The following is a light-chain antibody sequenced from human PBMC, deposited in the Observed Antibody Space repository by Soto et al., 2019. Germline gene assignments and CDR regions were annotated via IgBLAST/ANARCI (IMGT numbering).Light chain of an antibody. CDR2: EVS. V-gene: IGLV2-14*01. J-gene: IGLJ2*01. Sequence: QSALTQPPSVSGSPGQSVTISCAGTSTDSRHYKDVSWYQQHPAKAPKLMIFEVSNRPSGVSNRFSGSKSGNTASLTISGLQAEDEAEYYCSSYTGSSTNTVVFGGGTKLTVL. CDR3: SSYTGSSTNTVV. CDR1: STDSRHYKD.